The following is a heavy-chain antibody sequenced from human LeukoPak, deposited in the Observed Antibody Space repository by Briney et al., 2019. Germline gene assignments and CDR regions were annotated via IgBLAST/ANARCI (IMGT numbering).Heavy chain of an antibody. CDR2: IDPSDSYT. V-gene: IGHV5-10-1*01. CDR3: ARQGGSTSRYGMDV. D-gene: IGHD2-2*01. CDR1: GYSFTSYW. Sequence: GESLKISCKGSGYSFTSYWIRWVRQMPGKGLEWMGRIDPSDSYTNYSPSFQGHVTISADKSISTAYLQWSSLKASDTAMYYCARQGGSTSRYGMDVWGQGTTVTVSS. J-gene: IGHJ6*02.